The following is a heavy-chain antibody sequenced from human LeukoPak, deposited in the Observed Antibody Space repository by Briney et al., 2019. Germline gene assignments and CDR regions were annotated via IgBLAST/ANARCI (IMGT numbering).Heavy chain of an antibody. CDR2: INSDGSST. D-gene: IGHD5-12*01. J-gene: IGHJ4*02. CDR3: ARAGPGGGYYY. Sequence: GGSLRLSCAASGFTFSSYWMHWVRQAPGKGLVWVSRINSDGSSTSYADSVKGRFTISRDNAKNTLYLQMNSLRAEDTAVHYCARAGPGGGYYYWGQGTLVTVSS. CDR1: GFTFSSYW. V-gene: IGHV3-74*01.